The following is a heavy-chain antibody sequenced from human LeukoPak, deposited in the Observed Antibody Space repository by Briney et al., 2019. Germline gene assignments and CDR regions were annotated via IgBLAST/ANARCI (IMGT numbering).Heavy chain of an antibody. V-gene: IGHV5-51*01. J-gene: IGHJ6*02. D-gene: IGHD1-7*01. CDR1: GYRFTSYW. Sequence: GEALQISCKGSGYRFTSYWIGWGRQMPGKGLEWMGIIYPGESDTRYSPSFQGQVTISADKSISTAYLHWSSLKASDTAMYYCARQSAELTPYGMDVWGQGTTVTVSS. CDR2: IYPGESDT. CDR3: ARQSAELTPYGMDV.